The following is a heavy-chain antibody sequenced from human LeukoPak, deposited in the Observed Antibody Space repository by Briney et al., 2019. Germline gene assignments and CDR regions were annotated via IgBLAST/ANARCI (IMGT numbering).Heavy chain of an antibody. J-gene: IGHJ5*02. CDR1: GFTFRSYE. V-gene: IGHV3-48*03. CDR2: ISSSGITI. CDR3: ARASRGRGSCCSCDGDWFDP. D-gene: IGHD2-15*01. Sequence: PGGSLRLSCAASGFTFRSYEMNWVRQAPGKGLEWVSYISSSGITIYYADSVKGRFTISKDNANNSLYLQMNSLRAEDTAGYYCARASRGRGSCCSCDGDWFDPWGQGTLVTVSS.